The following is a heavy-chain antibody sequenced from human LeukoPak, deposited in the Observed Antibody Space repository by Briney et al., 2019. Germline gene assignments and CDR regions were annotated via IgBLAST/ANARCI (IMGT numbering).Heavy chain of an antibody. CDR3: ARHDYGSGSYPPFDY. CDR2: IYYSGST. V-gene: IGHV4-59*08. Sequence: SETLSLTCTVSGGSISSYYWSWIRQPPGKGLEWIGYIYYSGSTNYNPSLKSRVTISVDTSKNQFSLNLSSVTAADTAVYYCARHDYGSGSYPPFDYWGQGTLVTVSS. CDR1: GGSISSYY. D-gene: IGHD3-10*01. J-gene: IGHJ4*02.